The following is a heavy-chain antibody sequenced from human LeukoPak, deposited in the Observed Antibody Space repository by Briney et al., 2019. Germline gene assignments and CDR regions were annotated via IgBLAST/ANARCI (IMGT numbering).Heavy chain of an antibody. J-gene: IGHJ4*02. CDR1: GFTFSSYA. CDR3: TRDRPNYYGSDGHYYRRNGDY. V-gene: IGHV3-23*01. CDR2: ISSTGELT. D-gene: IGHD3-22*01. Sequence: PGGSLRLSCAASGFTFSSYAMSWVRQAPGKGLEWVSSISSTGELTFYADSVKGRFTISRDNSESTLYLQMNILRAEDTAIYYCTRDRPNYYGSDGHYYRRNGDYWGQGTLVTVSS.